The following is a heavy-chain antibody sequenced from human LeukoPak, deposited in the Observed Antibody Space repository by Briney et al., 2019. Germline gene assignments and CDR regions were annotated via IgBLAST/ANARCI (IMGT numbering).Heavy chain of an antibody. D-gene: IGHD5-12*01. J-gene: IGHJ4*02. CDR1: GGSISSYY. CDR2: IYTSGST. V-gene: IGHV4-4*07. Sequence: SETLSLTCTVSGGSISSYYWSWIRQPAGKGLDWIGRIYTSGSTNYNPSLKSRVTMSVDTSKNQFSLKLSSVTTADTAVYYCARRRRSAYDGEEYYFDFWGQGTLVTVSS. CDR3: ARRRRSAYDGEEYYFDF.